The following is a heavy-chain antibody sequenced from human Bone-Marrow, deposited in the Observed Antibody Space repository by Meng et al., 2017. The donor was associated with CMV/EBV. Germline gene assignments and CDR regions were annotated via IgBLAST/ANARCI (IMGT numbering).Heavy chain of an antibody. CDR3: ARAGLVVVITRLLYGWDV. J-gene: IGHJ6*02. V-gene: IGHV4-34*01. D-gene: IGHD3-22*01. Sequence: SETLSLTCAVYGGSFSCYYWSWIRQPPGKGLEWIGEINHSGSTNSNPSLKSRVTKAVDTSKNQFSRKLNSVPAADTAMYYCARAGLVVVITRLLYGWDVWGQGTTVTVSS. CDR2: INHSGST. CDR1: GGSFSCYY.